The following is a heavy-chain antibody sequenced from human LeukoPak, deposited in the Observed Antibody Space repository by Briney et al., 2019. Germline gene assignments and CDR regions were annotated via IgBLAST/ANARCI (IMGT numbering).Heavy chain of an antibody. D-gene: IGHD3-10*01. CDR3: ARDLGSGFGELNYFDY. CDR1: GGSISSGSYY. CDR2: IYTSGST. V-gene: IGHV4-61*02. J-gene: IGHJ4*02. Sequence: PSETLSLTRTVSGGSISSGSYYWSWIRQPAGKGLEWIGRIYTSGSTYYNPSLKSRVTISVDTSKNQFSLKLSSVTAADTAVYYCARDLGSGFGELNYFDYWGQGTLVTVSS.